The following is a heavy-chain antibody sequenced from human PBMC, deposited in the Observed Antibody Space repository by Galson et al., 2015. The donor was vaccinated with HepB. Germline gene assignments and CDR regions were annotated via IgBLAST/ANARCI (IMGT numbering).Heavy chain of an antibody. CDR1: GGTFSSYA. CDR2: IIPIFGTA. D-gene: IGHD3-22*01. J-gene: IGHJ4*02. CDR3: ARAGHYYDSSGYNDY. V-gene: IGHV1-69*13. Sequence: SVKVSCKASGGTFSSYAISWVRQAPGQGLEWMGGIIPIFGTANYAQKFQGRVTITADEPTSTAYMELSSLRSEDTAVYYCARAGHYYDSSGYNDYWGQGTLVTVSS.